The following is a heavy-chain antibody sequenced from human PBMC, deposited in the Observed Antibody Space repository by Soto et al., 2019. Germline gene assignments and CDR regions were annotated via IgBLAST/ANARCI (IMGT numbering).Heavy chain of an antibody. J-gene: IGHJ5*02. V-gene: IGHV1-2*04. CDR2: INPYSGGT. D-gene: IGHD5-12*01. Sequence: QVQLVQSGAEVKKPGASVKVSCKASGYTFTDYYVHWVRQAPGQGLEWMGWINPYSGGTNYAQKFQDWVTMTGDTSVSTAYLELTTLVSDDTAVYYCARARATVAPNWFDPWGQGTLVIVSS. CDR1: GYTFTDYY. CDR3: ARARATVAPNWFDP.